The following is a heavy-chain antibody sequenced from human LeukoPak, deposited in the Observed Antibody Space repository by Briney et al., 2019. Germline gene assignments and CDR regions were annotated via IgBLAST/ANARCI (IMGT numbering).Heavy chain of an antibody. Sequence: GGSLRLSCVASGFTFSSYEFNWVRQAPGKWLEWVSYIYSTGSGIYYADSVKGRFTVSRDNAKNSLSLQMNSLRDEDTGVYYCAREEVNCGGDCLDYWGQGSQVTVSS. CDR2: IYSTGSGI. V-gene: IGHV3-48*03. D-gene: IGHD2-21*02. J-gene: IGHJ4*02. CDR3: AREEVNCGGDCLDY. CDR1: GFTFSSYE.